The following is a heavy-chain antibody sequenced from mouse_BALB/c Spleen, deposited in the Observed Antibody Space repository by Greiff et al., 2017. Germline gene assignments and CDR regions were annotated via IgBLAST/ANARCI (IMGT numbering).Heavy chain of an antibody. V-gene: IGHV5-4*02. CDR3: ARRNYDGNSPDAMDY. Sequence: VQLKESGGGLVKPGGSLKLSCAASGFTFSDYYMYWVRQTPEKRLEWVATISDGGSYTYYPDSVKGRFTISRDNAKNNLYLKMSSLKSEDTAMYYCARRNYDGNSPDAMDYWGQGTSVTVSA. CDR1: GFTFSDYY. J-gene: IGHJ4*01. D-gene: IGHD2-1*01. CDR2: ISDGGSYT.